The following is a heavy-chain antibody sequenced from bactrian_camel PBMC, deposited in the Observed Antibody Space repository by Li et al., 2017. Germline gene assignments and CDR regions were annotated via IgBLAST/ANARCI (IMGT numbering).Heavy chain of an antibody. J-gene: IGHJ6*01. CDR3: VPKNGYYGDYVDSEEFGY. Sequence: VQLVESGGGLVQPGGSLRLSCAVSALTFSRYYITWVRQAPGKGLDWVSSISNDDKAKVYGDPVKGRFTISRDSANTVYLQMDSLKSEGTALYYCVPKNGYYGDYVDSEEFGYWGQGTQVTVS. D-gene: IGHD4*01. CDR2: ISNDDKAK. CDR1: ALTFSRYY. V-gene: IGHV3S6*01.